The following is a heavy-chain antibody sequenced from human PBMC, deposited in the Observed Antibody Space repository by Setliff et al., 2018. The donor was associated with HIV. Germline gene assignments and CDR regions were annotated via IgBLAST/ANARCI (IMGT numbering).Heavy chain of an antibody. CDR3: AGHYQDYVFDN. J-gene: IGHJ4*02. Sequence: SETLSLTCNVTGASIRATSYPWGWVRQAPGKGLEWIGSTYYTGNTYYNPSFKSRVTISVDTSTNQFSLRLTSVTASDTAVYFCAGHYQDYVFDNWGRGTLVTVSS. V-gene: IGHV4-39*01. D-gene: IGHD4-17*01. CDR1: GASIRATSYP. CDR2: TYYTGNT.